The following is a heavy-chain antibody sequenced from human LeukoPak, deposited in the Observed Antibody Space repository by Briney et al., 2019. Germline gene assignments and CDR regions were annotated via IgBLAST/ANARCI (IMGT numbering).Heavy chain of an antibody. V-gene: IGHV1-46*01. D-gene: IGHD3-10*01. Sequence: ASVKVSCKASGYTFTSYYMHWVRQAPGQGLEWMGIINPSGGSTSYAQKFQGRVTMTRDTSTSTVYMELSSLRSEDTAVYYCAREELLWFGDREGYFDYWGQGTLVTVSS. CDR3: AREELLWFGDREGYFDY. CDR2: INPSGGST. CDR1: GYTFTSYY. J-gene: IGHJ4*02.